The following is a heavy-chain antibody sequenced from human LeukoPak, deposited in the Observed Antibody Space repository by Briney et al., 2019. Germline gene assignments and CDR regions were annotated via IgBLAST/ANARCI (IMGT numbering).Heavy chain of an antibody. CDR1: GCSFTSYW. J-gene: IGHJ5*02. CDR2: IYPGDSDT. CDR3: ARSLFYSSGGSCYAKGWFDP. V-gene: IGHV5-51*01. D-gene: IGHD2-15*01. Sequence: GESLKISCKGSGCSFTSYWIGWVRQMPGKGLEWMGIIYPGDSDTRYSPSFQGQVTISADKSISTAYLQWSSLKASDTAMYYCARSLFYSSGGSCYAKGWFDPWVQGTLVTVSS.